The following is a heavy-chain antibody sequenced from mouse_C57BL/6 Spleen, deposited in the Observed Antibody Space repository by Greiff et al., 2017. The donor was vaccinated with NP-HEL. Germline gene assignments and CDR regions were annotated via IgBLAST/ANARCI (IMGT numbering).Heavy chain of an antibody. J-gene: IGHJ1*03. V-gene: IGHV5-17*01. CDR3: AKEWGRGWYFDV. CDR2: ISRGSSTI. Sequence: EVNVVESGGGLVKPGGSLKLSCAASGFTFSDYGMHWVRQAPEKGLEWVAYISRGSSTIYYADTVKGRFTIARDNAKNTLFLQMTSLRSEDTAMDYCAKEWGRGWYFDVWGTGTTVTVSS. CDR1: GFTFSDYG. D-gene: IGHD3-3*01.